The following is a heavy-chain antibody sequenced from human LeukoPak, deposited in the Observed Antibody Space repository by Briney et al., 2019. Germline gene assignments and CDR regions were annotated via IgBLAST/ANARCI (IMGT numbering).Heavy chain of an antibody. CDR2: IKEDGGEE. Sequence: GGSLRLSCAASGFTFSRFWMSWVRQAPGKGLEWVANIKEDGGEEYYVDSVKGRFTVSRDNAKNSLYLQMNSLRVEDTAVYYCAKSSWPRFENWGQGTLVTVSS. J-gene: IGHJ4*02. CDR3: AKSSWPRFEN. V-gene: IGHV3-7*05. CDR1: GFTFSRFW.